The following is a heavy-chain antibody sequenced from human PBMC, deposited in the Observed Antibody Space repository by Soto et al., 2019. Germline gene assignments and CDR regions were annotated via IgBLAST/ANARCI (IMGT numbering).Heavy chain of an antibody. CDR2: VSGYSGNT. CDR1: GYTFDNYG. Sequence: GPEVKKPGASVRVSCKTSGYTFDNYGIAWVRQAPGQGLEWMGWVSGYSGNTNYAQRVQGRVAMTTDTSTGTAYMELKNLTTDDTAVYYRARVESNFEGSYLWGQGTLVAVSS. V-gene: IGHV1-18*01. CDR3: ARVESNFEGSYL. D-gene: IGHD3-16*02. J-gene: IGHJ4*02.